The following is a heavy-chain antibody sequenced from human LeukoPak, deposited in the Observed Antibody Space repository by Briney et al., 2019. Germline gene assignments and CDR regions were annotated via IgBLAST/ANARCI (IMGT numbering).Heavy chain of an antibody. CDR1: GGSISSSSYY. CDR3: ARDDYYYDSSGYYPDAFDI. V-gene: IGHV4-39*07. CDR2: IYCSGST. D-gene: IGHD3-22*01. J-gene: IGHJ3*02. Sequence: SETLSLTCTVSGGSISSSSYYWGWIRQPPGKGLEWIGSIYCSGSTYYNPSLKSRVTISVDTSKNQFSLKLSSVTAADTAVYYCARDDYYYDSSGYYPDAFDIWGQGTMVTVSS.